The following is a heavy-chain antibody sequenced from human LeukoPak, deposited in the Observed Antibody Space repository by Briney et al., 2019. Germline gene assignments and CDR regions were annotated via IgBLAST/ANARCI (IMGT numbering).Heavy chain of an antibody. Sequence: GGSLRLSCVASGFTFSNAYMNWVRQAPGKGLEWVGRIESKTEGGTTDYAAPVEGRFTISRDDSKNTLYLQMNNLKTEDTAVYYCTTNPAGSNVWYSGGPLDYWGQGTLVTVSS. J-gene: IGHJ4*02. D-gene: IGHD6-19*01. CDR3: TTNPAGSNVWYSGGPLDY. CDR2: IESKTEGGTT. V-gene: IGHV3-15*07. CDR1: GFTFSNAY.